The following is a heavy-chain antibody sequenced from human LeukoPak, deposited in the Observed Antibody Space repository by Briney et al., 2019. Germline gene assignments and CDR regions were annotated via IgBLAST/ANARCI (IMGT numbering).Heavy chain of an antibody. CDR1: GFTFSSYA. CDR2: ISGSGGST. D-gene: IGHD3-10*01. CDR3: AKDRYRGVMGTFDY. V-gene: IGHV3-23*01. J-gene: IGHJ4*02. Sequence: HPGGSLRLSCAASGFTFSSYAMNWVRQAPGKGLEWVSGISGSGGSTYYVDSVKVRFTISRDNSKNTLYLQMNSLRAEDTAVYYCAKDRYRGVMGTFDYWGQGTLVTVSS.